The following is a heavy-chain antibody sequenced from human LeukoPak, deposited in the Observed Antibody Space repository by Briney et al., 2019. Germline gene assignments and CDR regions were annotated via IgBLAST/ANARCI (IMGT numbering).Heavy chain of an antibody. V-gene: IGHV3-9*01. D-gene: IGHD3-22*01. Sequence: PGGSLRLSCAVSGFTFDDYAMHWVRQVPGKGLEWVSGINWNSDSIGYADSVKGRFTTSRDNAKNSLYLQMNSLRAEDTAVYYCAKDFSLYYYDSSGYSYESYFDYWGQGTLVTASS. J-gene: IGHJ4*02. CDR2: INWNSDSI. CDR1: GFTFDDYA. CDR3: AKDFSLYYYDSSGYSYESYFDY.